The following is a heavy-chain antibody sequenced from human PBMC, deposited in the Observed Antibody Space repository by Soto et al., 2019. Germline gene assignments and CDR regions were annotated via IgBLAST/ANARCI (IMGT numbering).Heavy chain of an antibody. CDR3: AREEGGYRFDH. V-gene: IGHV4-59*01. CDR2: IFSSEHF. D-gene: IGHD3-16*02. Sequence: QVQLQESGPGLVQPSETLSLTCVGVSFGTYYWSWIRQPPGKGLEWLGYIFSSEHFKYNPSLKSRLTISVDPSKNHVSLRLTSVTAADTAVYYCAREEGGYRFDHWGQGTLVTVSS. J-gene: IGHJ4*02. CDR1: VSFGTYY.